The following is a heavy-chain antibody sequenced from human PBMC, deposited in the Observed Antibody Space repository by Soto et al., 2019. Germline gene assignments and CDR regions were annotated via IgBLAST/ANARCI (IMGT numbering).Heavy chain of an antibody. V-gene: IGHV1-18*01. CDR1: GFTFTSYA. D-gene: IGHD3-16*01. CDR3: ARDFTGWPPDGVDS. Sequence: QVHLVQSGAEVKMPGASVKVSCKASGFTFTSYAITWVRQAPGQGLEWMGWISAYNGATNYAQNFQDRVTMTTDSSTSTAYMELGSLTSDDTAVYFCARDFTGWPPDGVDSWGQGTLIIVSA. CDR2: ISAYNGAT. J-gene: IGHJ4*02.